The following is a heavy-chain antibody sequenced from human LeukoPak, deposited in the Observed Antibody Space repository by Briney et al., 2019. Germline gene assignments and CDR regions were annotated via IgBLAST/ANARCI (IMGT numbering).Heavy chain of an antibody. J-gene: IGHJ4*02. CDR1: GGSISSYY. D-gene: IGHD3-10*01. V-gene: IGHV4-4*07. Sequence: SETLSLTCTVSGGSISSYYWSWIRQPAGKGLGWIGRIYTSGSTYYNPSLKSRVTMSVDTSKNQFSLRLSSVTAAVTAVYYCARENYYGSEIYYTLPDYWGQGTLVTVSS. CDR3: ARENYYGSEIYYTLPDY. CDR2: IYTSGST.